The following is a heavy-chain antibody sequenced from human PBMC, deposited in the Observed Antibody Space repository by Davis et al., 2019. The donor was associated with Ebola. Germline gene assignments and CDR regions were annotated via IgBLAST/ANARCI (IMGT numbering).Heavy chain of an antibody. CDR1: GGTFRDYY. Sequence: SETLSLTCAVYGGTFRDYYWNWIRRPPGKGLEWIGDINHSGSASYNPSLKSRVTLSVDTSKNQFSLRLSSVTAADTAVYYCARGVLLWFGELLYYYYGMDVWGQGTTVTVSS. D-gene: IGHD3-10*01. CDR2: INHSGSA. V-gene: IGHV4-34*01. J-gene: IGHJ6*02. CDR3: ARGVLLWFGELLYYYYGMDV.